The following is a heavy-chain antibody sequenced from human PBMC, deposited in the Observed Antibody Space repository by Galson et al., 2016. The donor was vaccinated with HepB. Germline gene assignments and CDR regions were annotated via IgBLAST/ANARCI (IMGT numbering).Heavy chain of an antibody. D-gene: IGHD6-19*01. CDR3: AGGSGWLTDY. Sequence: SLRLSCAASGFTFSSHWMHWVRQAPGKGLVWVSLLKSDGGSITYADSVKGRFTISRDNAKNTLYLQMDSLRAEDTAVYYCAGGSGWLTDYWGQGTLVTVSS. CDR2: LKSDGGSI. J-gene: IGHJ4*02. V-gene: IGHV3-74*03. CDR1: GFTFSSHW.